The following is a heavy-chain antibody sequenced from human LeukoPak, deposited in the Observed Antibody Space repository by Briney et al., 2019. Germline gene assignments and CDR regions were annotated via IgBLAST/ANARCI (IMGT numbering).Heavy chain of an antibody. J-gene: IGHJ4*02. CDR2: VYYAGNT. D-gene: IGHD2-21*02. CDR1: GGSISSSSYY. Sequence: SETLSLTCTVSGGSISSSSYYRAWIRQSPGTGLEWIATVYYAGNTYYNPSLQSRVTISVDTSKNQFSLKVRSVTAADTAVYYCARSGGSLTAIPYWGQGTLVTVSS. V-gene: IGHV4-39*01. CDR3: ARSGGSLTAIPY.